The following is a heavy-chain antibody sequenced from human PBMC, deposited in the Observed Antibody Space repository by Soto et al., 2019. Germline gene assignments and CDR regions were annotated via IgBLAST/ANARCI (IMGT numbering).Heavy chain of an antibody. V-gene: IGHV4-31*03. CDR1: GGSISSGGYY. J-gene: IGHJ6*02. D-gene: IGHD4-17*01. CDR2: IYYSGST. CDR3: ARENGERYYYDYGMDV. Sequence: QVQLQESGPGLVKPSQTLSLTCTVSGGSISSGGYYWLWIRQHPVKDLEWIGYIYYSGSTYYNPSLNSRVTMSVDTSKNQFSLELSSVTAADTGVYYCARENGERYYYDYGMDVWGQVTTVTVSS.